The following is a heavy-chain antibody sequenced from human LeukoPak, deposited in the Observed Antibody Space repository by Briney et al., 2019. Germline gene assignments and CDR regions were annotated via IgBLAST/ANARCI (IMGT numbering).Heavy chain of an antibody. Sequence: PSETLSLTCTVSGGSISSSSYYWGWIRQPPGKGLEWIGSIYYSGSTYYNPSLKSRVTISVDTSKNQFSLKLSSVTAADTAVYYCARRRYGSGSYYSYYFYYMDVWGKGTTVTVSS. CDR2: IYYSGST. J-gene: IGHJ6*03. V-gene: IGHV4-39*01. CDR1: GGSISSSSYY. D-gene: IGHD3-10*01. CDR3: ARRRYGSGSYYSYYFYYMDV.